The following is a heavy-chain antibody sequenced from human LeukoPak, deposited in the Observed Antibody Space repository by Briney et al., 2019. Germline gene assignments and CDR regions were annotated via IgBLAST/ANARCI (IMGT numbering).Heavy chain of an antibody. V-gene: IGHV3-30*18. J-gene: IGHJ4*02. Sequence: GGSLRLSCIASGFTFSKNWMHWVRQAPGKGLEWVAVISYDGSNKYYADSVKGRFTISRDNSKNTLYLQMNSLRAEDTAVYYCAKAGNGSGWDRFDYWGQGTLVTVSS. D-gene: IGHD6-19*01. CDR2: ISYDGSNK. CDR1: GFTFSKNW. CDR3: AKAGNGSGWDRFDY.